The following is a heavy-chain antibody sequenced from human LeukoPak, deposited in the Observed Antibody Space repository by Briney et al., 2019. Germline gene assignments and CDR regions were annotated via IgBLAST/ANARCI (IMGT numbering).Heavy chain of an antibody. CDR1: GFTFSSYA. V-gene: IGHV3-21*04. Sequence: PGGSLTLSCTASGFTFSSYAMSWVRQAPGKGLGWVSSISSSSSYIYYADSVKGRFTISRDNSKNTLYLQMNSLRAEDTAVYYCARVGPYSYGSLDYWGQGTLVTVSS. CDR2: ISSSSSYI. D-gene: IGHD5-18*01. CDR3: ARVGPYSYGSLDY. J-gene: IGHJ4*02.